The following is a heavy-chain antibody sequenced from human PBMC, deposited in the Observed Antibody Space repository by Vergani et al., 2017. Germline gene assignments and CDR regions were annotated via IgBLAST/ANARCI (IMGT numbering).Heavy chain of an antibody. V-gene: IGHV4-39*01. CDR2: IYYSGST. J-gene: IGHJ6*02. CDR3: ARRGPVVVPAATYTSYYYYGMDV. Sequence: QLQLPESGPGLVKPSETLSLPCTVSGGSLSSSSYYWGWIRQPPGKGLEWIGSIYYSGSTYYNPSLKSRVTISVDTSKNQFSLKLSSVTAADTAVYYCARRGPVVVPAATYTSYYYYGMDVWGQGTTVTVSS. CDR1: GGSLSSSSYY. D-gene: IGHD2-2*01.